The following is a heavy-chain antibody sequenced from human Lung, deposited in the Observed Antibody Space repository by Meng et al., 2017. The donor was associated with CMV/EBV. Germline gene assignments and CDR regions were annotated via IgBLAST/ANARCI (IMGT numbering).Heavy chain of an antibody. CDR2: IYYSGST. J-gene: IGHJ4*02. Sequence: SXTLSLXCTVSGGSISSSSYYWGWIRQPPGKGLEWIGSIYYSGSTYYNPSLKSRVTISVDTSKNQFSLKLSSVTAADTAVYYCARPDDSSGWYMPFDYWGQGNXVHGSS. CDR3: ARPDDSSGWYMPFDY. D-gene: IGHD6-19*01. V-gene: IGHV4-39*01. CDR1: GGSISSSSYY.